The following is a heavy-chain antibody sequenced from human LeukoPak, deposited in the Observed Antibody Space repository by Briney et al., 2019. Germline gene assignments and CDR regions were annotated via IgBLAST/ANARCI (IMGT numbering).Heavy chain of an antibody. Sequence: PSETLSLTCAVYGGSFSGYSWSWIRQPPGKGLEWIGEINRSGSTNYNPSLKSRVTISVDTSKNQFSLKLSSVTAADTAAYYCARGLITTIFGVVIGYFDYWGQGTLVTVSS. CDR1: GGSFSGYS. J-gene: IGHJ4*02. CDR2: INRSGST. V-gene: IGHV4-34*01. D-gene: IGHD3-3*01. CDR3: ARGLITTIFGVVIGYFDY.